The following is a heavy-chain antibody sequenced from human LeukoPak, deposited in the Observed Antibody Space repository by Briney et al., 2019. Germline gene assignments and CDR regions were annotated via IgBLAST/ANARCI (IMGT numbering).Heavy chain of an antibody. J-gene: IGHJ5*02. CDR1: GGSISSYY. V-gene: IGHV4-59*01. CDR2: IYYSGST. D-gene: IGHD4-17*01. Sequence: PSETLSLTCTVSGGSISSYYWSWIRQPPGKGLEWIGYIYYSGSTNYNPSLKSRVTISVDTSKNQFSLKLSSVTAADTAVYYCARDLVLRYFNWFDPWGQGTLVTVSS. CDR3: ARDLVLRYFNWFDP.